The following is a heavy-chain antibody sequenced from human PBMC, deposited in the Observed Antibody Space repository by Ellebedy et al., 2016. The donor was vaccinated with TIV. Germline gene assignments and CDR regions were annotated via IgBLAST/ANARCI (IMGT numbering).Heavy chain of an antibody. V-gene: IGHV4-39*07. CDR3: ARILTAYYNRYYDGLGV. D-gene: IGHD3-9*01. CDR1: GASISRSPDY. CDR2: ITYSAMT. J-gene: IGHJ6*02. Sequence: SETLSLXCTVSGASISRSPDYWAWIRQPPGKGLEWIGSITYSAMTHYTPSLRGRVTISVDTSKNQFSLILSSVTAADTAIYYCARILTAYYNRYYDGLGVWGQGTTVTVSS.